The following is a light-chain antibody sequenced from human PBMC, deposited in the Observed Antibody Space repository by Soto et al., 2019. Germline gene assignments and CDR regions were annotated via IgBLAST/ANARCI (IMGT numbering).Light chain of an antibody. CDR1: QDISSF. Sequence: DIQLTQSPSFLSASVPDRITITCRASQDISSFLAWYQQKAGKAPKLLIFAASTLHSGVTSRFSGRGSVTEFTLTISSLQPEDVATYYCQQVKNSSRTVGQGTKVDSK. V-gene: IGKV1-9*01. CDR2: AAS. CDR3: QQVKNSSRT. J-gene: IGKJ2*01.